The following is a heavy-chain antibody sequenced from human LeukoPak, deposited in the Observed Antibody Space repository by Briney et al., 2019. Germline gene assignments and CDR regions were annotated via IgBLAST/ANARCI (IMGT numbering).Heavy chain of an antibody. Sequence: ASVKVSCKASGYTFTGYYMHWVRQAPGQGLEWMGWINPNSGGTNYAQKFQGWVTMTRDTSISTAYMELSRLRSDDTAMYYCARGEETGAAAFDYWGQGTLVTVSS. CDR3: ARGEETGAAAFDY. J-gene: IGHJ4*02. CDR2: INPNSGGT. D-gene: IGHD6-13*01. CDR1: GYTFTGYY. V-gene: IGHV1-2*04.